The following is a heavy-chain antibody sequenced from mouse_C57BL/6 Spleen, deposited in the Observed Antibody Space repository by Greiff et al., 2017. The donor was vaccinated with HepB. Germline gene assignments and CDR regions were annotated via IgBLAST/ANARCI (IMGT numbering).Heavy chain of an antibody. D-gene: IGHD1-1*01. CDR2: ISDGGSYT. J-gene: IGHJ4*01. CDR1: GFTFSSYA. V-gene: IGHV5-4*01. Sequence: EVKLVESGGGLVKPGGSLKLSCAASGFTFSSYAMSWVRQTPEKRLEWVATISDGGSYTYYPDNVKGRFTISRDNAKNNLYLQMSHLKSEDTAMYYCARDLLRIEGYAMDYWGQGTSVTVSS. CDR3: ARDLLRIEGYAMDY.